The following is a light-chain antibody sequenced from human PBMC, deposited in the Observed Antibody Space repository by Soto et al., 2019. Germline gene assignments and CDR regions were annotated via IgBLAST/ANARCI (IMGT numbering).Light chain of an antibody. J-gene: IGKJ1*01. Sequence: EIVLTQSPATLSLSPGERATLSCRASQSVSSYLAWYQQKPGQAPRLLIYDASNRATGIPARFSGSGSGTDFTLTIRSLEPEDFAVYYCKQRSNWPPTFGQGTKVDIK. CDR3: KQRSNWPPT. CDR1: QSVSSY. V-gene: IGKV3-11*01. CDR2: DAS.